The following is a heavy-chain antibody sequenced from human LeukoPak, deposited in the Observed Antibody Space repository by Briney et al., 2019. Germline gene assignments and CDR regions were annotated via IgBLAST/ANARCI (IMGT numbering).Heavy chain of an antibody. CDR2: ISSSSSYI. V-gene: IGHV3-21*01. J-gene: IGHJ4*02. Sequence: PGGSLRLSCAASGFTFSSYSMNWVRQAPGKGLEWVSSISSSSSYIYYADSVKGRFTISRDNAKNSLYLQMNSLRAEDTAVYYRARDHMVRGVTALYYFDYWGQGTLVTVSS. CDR1: GFTFSSYS. D-gene: IGHD3-10*01. CDR3: ARDHMVRGVTALYYFDY.